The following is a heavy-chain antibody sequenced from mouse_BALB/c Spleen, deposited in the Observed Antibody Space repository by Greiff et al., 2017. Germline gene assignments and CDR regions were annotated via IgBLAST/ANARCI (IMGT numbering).Heavy chain of an antibody. J-gene: IGHJ2*01. Sequence: EVKLMESGGGLVQPGGSRKLSCAASGFTFSSFGMHWVRQAPEKGLEWVAYISSGSSTIYYADTVKGRFTISRDNPKNTLFLQMTSLRSEDTAMYYCARSAYYGNLDYWGQGTTLTVSS. CDR3: ARSAYYGNLDY. V-gene: IGHV5-17*02. CDR2: ISSGSSTI. CDR1: GFTFSSFG. D-gene: IGHD2-10*01.